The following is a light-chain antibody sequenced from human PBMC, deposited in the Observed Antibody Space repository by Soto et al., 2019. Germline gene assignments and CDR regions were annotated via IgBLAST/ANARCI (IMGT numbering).Light chain of an antibody. V-gene: IGLV2-14*01. CDR2: DVS. Sequence: SVLTQPASVSGSPGQSITISCTGTSSDVGRYNYVSWYQQHPGKAPKLLIYDVSNRPSGVSNRSSGSKSGNTASLTISGLQAEDEADYYCSSYTSSSTPYVFGTGTKVTVL. J-gene: IGLJ1*01. CDR1: SSDVGRYNY. CDR3: SSYTSSSTPYV.